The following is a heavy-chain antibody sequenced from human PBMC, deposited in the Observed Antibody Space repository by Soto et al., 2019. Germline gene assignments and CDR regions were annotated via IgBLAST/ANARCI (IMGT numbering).Heavy chain of an antibody. D-gene: IGHD5-18*01. Sequence: GGSLRLSCAASGFTVSSNYMSWVRQAPGKGLEWVSVIYSGGSTYYADSVKGRFTISRDNSKNTLYLQMNSLRAEDTAVYYCARHAGYSYGYETNYYYGMDVWGQGTTVTVSS. CDR3: ARHAGYSYGYETNYYYGMDV. V-gene: IGHV3-53*01. J-gene: IGHJ6*02. CDR2: IYSGGST. CDR1: GFTVSSNY.